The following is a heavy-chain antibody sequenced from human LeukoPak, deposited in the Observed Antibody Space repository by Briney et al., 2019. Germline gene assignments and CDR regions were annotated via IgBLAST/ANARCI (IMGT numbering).Heavy chain of an antibody. D-gene: IGHD2-15*01. V-gene: IGHV3-23*01. CDR1: EFTFSDYA. Sequence: PGGSLRLSCAASEFTFSDYAMSWVRQAPGKGLEWVSGISGSGDSTYYIDSVKGRSTVSRDNSKSTLYLQVNSLTADDTAVYYCARETSSVHSNAGPPFDYWGQGTLVTVSS. CDR2: ISGSGDST. J-gene: IGHJ4*02. CDR3: ARETSSVHSNAGPPFDY.